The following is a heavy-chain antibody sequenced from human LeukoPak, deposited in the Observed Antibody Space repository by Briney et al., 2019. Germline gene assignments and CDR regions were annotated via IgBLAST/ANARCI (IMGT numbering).Heavy chain of an antibody. Sequence: TGGSLRLSCAASGFIFSNFAMHWVRQAPGKGLEWVAVIAADGRDKHHADSVKGRFTISRDNSKTAVHLEMNSLRTEDTAVYYCARGSNVGLVYWGQGTLATVSS. D-gene: IGHD1-26*01. CDR2: IAADGRDK. CDR3: ARGSNVGLVY. V-gene: IGHV3-30*04. CDR1: GFIFSNFA. J-gene: IGHJ4*02.